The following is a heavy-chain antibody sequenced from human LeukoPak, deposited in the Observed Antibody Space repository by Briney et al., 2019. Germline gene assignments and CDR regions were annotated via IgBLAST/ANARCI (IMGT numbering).Heavy chain of an antibody. Sequence: GGSLRLSCAASGFTFTTYSMNWVRQAPGRGLEWVSSISSSSSYIYYADSVKGRFTISRDNAKNSLYLQMNSLRAEDTAVYYCARDQPNYDILTGYYPFDYWGQGTLVTVSS. J-gene: IGHJ4*02. CDR2: ISSSSSYI. CDR3: ARDQPNYDILTGYYPFDY. D-gene: IGHD3-9*01. V-gene: IGHV3-21*01. CDR1: GFTFTTYS.